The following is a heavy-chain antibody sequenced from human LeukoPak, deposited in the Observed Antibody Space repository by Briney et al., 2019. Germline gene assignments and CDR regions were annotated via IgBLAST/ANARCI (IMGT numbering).Heavy chain of an antibody. CDR3: GRAPALVFGAPRGVFDL. J-gene: IGHJ3*01. CDR2: VSNDGSNQ. Sequence: GGSLRLSCAASGFTFSSYGMHWVRQAPGKGLEWVSVVSNDGSNQDYTDSVKGRFIISRDDSKSTVYLQMNSLRVDDTAMYYCGRAPALVFGAPRGVFDLGAKGKRATV. V-gene: IGHV3-30*19. D-gene: IGHD3-16*01. CDR1: GFTFSSYG.